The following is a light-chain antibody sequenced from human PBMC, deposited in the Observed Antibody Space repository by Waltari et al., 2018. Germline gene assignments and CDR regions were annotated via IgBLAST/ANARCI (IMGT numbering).Light chain of an antibody. V-gene: IGLV2-23*02. CDR2: DVS. Sequence: QSALPQPASVSGSPGQSITISCTGTSSAVGGYNYVSWYQQHPGKAPKLMIYDVSERPSGVSNRFSGSKSGNTASLTISGLQAEDESDYYCCSYAGSSTSVFGTGTKVTVL. J-gene: IGLJ1*01. CDR1: SSAVGGYNY. CDR3: CSYAGSSTSV.